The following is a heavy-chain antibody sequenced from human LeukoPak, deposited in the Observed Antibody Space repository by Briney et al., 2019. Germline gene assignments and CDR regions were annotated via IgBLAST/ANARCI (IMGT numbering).Heavy chain of an antibody. CDR3: AKHMRATNTYSFFGLDV. Sequence: TGRSLRLSCAATGFTFKDYGMHWVRQPPGKGLEWGSSINWNGGGTDYADSVKGRFTISRDNAKNSLYLQLSSLRPEDTALYYCAKHMRATNTYSFFGLDVWGQGTTVTVSS. D-gene: IGHD1-26*01. V-gene: IGHV3-9*01. CDR1: GFTFKDYG. J-gene: IGHJ6*02. CDR2: INWNGGGT.